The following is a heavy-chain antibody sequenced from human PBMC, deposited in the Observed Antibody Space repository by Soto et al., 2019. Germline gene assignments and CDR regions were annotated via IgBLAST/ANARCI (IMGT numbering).Heavy chain of an antibody. J-gene: IGHJ5*02. D-gene: IGHD4-4*01. CDR2: IYHSGST. Sequence: QVQLQESGPGLVKPSGTLSLTCAVSGGSISSSNWWSWVRQPPGKGLEWIGEIYHSGSTNYNPSLNSRVTISVDKSKNQFSLKLSSVTAADTAVYYCARQPVTDDYSNAGFDPWGQGTLVTVSS. V-gene: IGHV4-4*02. CDR3: ARQPVTDDYSNAGFDP. CDR1: GGSISSSNW.